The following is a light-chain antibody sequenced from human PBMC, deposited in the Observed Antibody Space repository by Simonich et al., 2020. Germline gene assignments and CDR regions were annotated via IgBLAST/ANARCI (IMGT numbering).Light chain of an antibody. Sequence: EIVLTQSPGTLSLSPGERATLPCRASQSVSRSYFAWYQQKPGQAPRLLIYGASSRATGIPDRFTGSGSGTDFTLTISRLEPEDFAVYYCQQYGSLLTFGGGTKVEIK. V-gene: IGKV3-20*01. J-gene: IGKJ4*01. CDR2: GAS. CDR3: QQYGSLLT. CDR1: QSVSRSY.